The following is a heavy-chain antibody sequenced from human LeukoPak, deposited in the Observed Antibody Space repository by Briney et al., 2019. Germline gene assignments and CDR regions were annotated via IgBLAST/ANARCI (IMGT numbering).Heavy chain of an antibody. CDR3: ARSSYDILTGYSNSFDY. Sequence: KPSETLSLTCTVSGGSISSYYWSWIRQPPGKGLEWIGYIYYSGSTNYNPSLKSRVTISVDTSKNQFSLKLSSVTAADTAVYYCARSSYDILTGYSNSFDYWGQGTLVTVFS. V-gene: IGHV4-59*08. J-gene: IGHJ4*02. CDR2: IYYSGST. D-gene: IGHD3-9*01. CDR1: GGSISSYY.